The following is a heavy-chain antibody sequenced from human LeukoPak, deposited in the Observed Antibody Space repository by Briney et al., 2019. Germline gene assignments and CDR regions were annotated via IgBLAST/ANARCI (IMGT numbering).Heavy chain of an antibody. D-gene: IGHD2-21*01. V-gene: IGHV3-48*02. CDR3: AKEAGCGLDY. CDR2: ISSSSSST. J-gene: IGHJ4*02. CDR1: GFTFGDYA. Sequence: GGSLRLSCTASGFTFGDYAMSWVRQAPGKGLEWVSYISSSSSSTYYADSVKGRFTISRDNAKNSLYLQMNSLRDEDTAVYYCAKEAGCGLDYWGQGTLVTVSS.